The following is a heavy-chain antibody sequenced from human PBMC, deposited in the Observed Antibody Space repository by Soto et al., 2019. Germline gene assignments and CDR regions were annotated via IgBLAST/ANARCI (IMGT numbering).Heavy chain of an antibody. J-gene: IGHJ4*02. V-gene: IGHV3-21*01. CDR3: AREPEDLPTNFAY. CDR2: ISSTTNYI. CDR1: GFTFTRYS. Sequence: GSLRLSCAASGFTFTRYSMNWVRQAPGKGLEWVSSISSTTNYIYYADSMKGRFTVSRDNAKNSVYLEMNSLSAEDTAVYNWAREPEDLPTNFAYWGKGPLVTVSS.